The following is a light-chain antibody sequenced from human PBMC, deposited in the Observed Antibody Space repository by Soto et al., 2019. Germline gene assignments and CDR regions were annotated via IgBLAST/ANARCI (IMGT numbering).Light chain of an antibody. CDR2: GAS. CDR3: QQYNNWPRT. J-gene: IGKJ2*02. V-gene: IGKV3-15*01. CDR1: QSIGIN. Sequence: ELVMTQSPATLSVSPGERATLSCRASQSIGINLAWYQHKPGQAPRLLIYGASIRATGIPARFSGGGSGTEFTLTISSLQSEDFAVYSCQQYNNWPRTFGQGTKLEIK.